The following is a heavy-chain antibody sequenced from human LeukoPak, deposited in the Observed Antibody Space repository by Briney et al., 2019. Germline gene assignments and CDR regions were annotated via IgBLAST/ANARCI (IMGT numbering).Heavy chain of an antibody. V-gene: IGHV1-69*05. CDR2: IIPIFGTA. J-gene: IGHJ4*02. CDR3: ARDLGAARTFDY. D-gene: IGHD6-6*01. Sequence: ASVKVSCKASGGTLSSYAISWVRQAPGQGLEWMGGIIPIFGTANYAQKFQGRVTITTDESTSTAYMELSSLRSEDTAVYYCARDLGAARTFDYWGQGTLVTVSS. CDR1: GGTLSSYA.